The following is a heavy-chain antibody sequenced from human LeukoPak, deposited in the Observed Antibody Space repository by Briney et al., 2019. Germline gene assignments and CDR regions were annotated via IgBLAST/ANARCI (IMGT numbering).Heavy chain of an antibody. V-gene: IGHV4-59*12. D-gene: IGHD2-8*02. CDR1: GGSISSNY. J-gene: IGHJ5*02. CDR2: IYHSGST. Sequence: PSETLSLTFTVSGGSISSNYWSWIRQPPGKGLEWIGYIYHSGSTYYNPSLKSRVTISVDRSKNQFSLKLTSVTAADTAVYYCASGTAMENWFDPWGQGTLVTVSS. CDR3: ASGTAMENWFDP.